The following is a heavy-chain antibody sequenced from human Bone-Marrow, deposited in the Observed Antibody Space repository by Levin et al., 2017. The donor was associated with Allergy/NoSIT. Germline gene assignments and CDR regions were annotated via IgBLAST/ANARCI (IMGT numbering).Heavy chain of an antibody. CDR3: VSERYFYDSSTYQFPPTEYYYYGMDV. CDR1: GDSIARGNYY. Sequence: PSETLSLTCTVSGDSIARGNYYWSWIRQSPGKGLEWIGYIYYSGSTSYNPSLKSRATISLDTSKNQFSLKLSSVTAADMAVYYCVSERYFYDSSTYQFPPTEYYYYGMDVWGQGTTVTVSS. D-gene: IGHD3-22*01. J-gene: IGHJ6*02. CDR2: IYYSGST. V-gene: IGHV4-30-4*01.